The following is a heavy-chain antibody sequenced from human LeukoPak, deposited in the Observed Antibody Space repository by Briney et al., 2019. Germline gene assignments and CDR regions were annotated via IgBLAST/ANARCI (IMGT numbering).Heavy chain of an antibody. J-gene: IGHJ4*02. CDR1: GFTLSSYW. V-gene: IGHV3-74*01. Sequence: PGGSLRLSCAASGFTLSSYWMHWVRQVPGKGLVWVSRINSDGSRTTYADSVKGRLTISRDNAKNTLYLQVNSLRAEDAAVYYYVRGLPSSGDHKDGDYWGQGTLVTVSS. D-gene: IGHD3-10*01. CDR3: VRGLPSSGDHKDGDY. CDR2: INSDGSRT.